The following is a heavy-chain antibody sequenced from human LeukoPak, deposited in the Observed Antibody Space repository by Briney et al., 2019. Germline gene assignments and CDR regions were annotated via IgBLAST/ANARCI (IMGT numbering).Heavy chain of an antibody. CDR1: GFTFSDYA. V-gene: IGHV3-23*01. CDR2: ISGSGVMT. D-gene: IGHD3-10*01. J-gene: IGHJ6*03. Sequence: GGSLRLSCAASGFTFSDYAMTWVRQAPGKGLEWVATISGSGVMTYYADSVKGRFTISRDNSKNTLYLQMNSLKGDDTAVYYCAKDSAFYYIDVWGKGTTVIISS. CDR3: AKDSAFYYIDV.